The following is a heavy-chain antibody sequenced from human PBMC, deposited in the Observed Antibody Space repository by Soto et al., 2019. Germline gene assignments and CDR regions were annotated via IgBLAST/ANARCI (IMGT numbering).Heavy chain of an antibody. D-gene: IGHD6-6*01. Sequence: GESLKISCKASGYSFTTYWITWVRQVPGKGLEWMGRIDPSDSYANYSPSFQGHVTISADKSINTAYLQWSSLKASDTAMYYCAKSITGRRDAFDLWGQGTMVTVSS. CDR1: GYSFTTYW. CDR3: AKSITGRRDAFDL. J-gene: IGHJ3*01. V-gene: IGHV5-10-1*01. CDR2: IDPSDSYA.